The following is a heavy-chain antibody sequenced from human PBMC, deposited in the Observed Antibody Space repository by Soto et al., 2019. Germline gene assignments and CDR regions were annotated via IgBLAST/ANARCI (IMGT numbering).Heavy chain of an antibody. CDR3: ARPLWRDDYNWGYFDL. CDR2: ISYDGSNK. CDR1: GFTFSSYA. D-gene: IGHD4-4*01. J-gene: IGHJ2*01. Sequence: QVQLVESGGGVVQPGRSLRLSCAASGFTFSSYAMHWVRQAPGKGLEWVAVISYDGSNKYYADSVNGRFTISRDNSKNTLYMQMNRLRTEDTAVYYCARPLWRDDYNWGYFDLWGRGTLVTVSS. V-gene: IGHV3-30-3*01.